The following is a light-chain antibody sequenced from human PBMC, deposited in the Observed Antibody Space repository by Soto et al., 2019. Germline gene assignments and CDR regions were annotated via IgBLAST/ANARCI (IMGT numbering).Light chain of an antibody. CDR2: LGS. Sequence: DIVMTQSPLSLPVTPGEPASISCRSSQSLLHRNGYNYLDWYLQKPGQSPQLLIYLGSNRASGVPDRFSGSGSGTDFTLKISRVEAEDLGVYYCMQALQTPTFGGGTKVEIK. CDR1: QSLLHRNGYNY. V-gene: IGKV2-28*01. J-gene: IGKJ4*01. CDR3: MQALQTPT.